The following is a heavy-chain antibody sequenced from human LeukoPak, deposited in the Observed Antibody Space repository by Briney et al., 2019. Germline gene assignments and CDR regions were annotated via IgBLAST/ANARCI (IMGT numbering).Heavy chain of an antibody. J-gene: IGHJ4*02. CDR3: AKDRVLMVRGVIITVPGLDY. CDR1: GFIFSSYG. D-gene: IGHD3-10*01. CDR2: IRYDGSKK. V-gene: IGHV3-30*02. Sequence: GGSLRLSCAASGFIFSSYGMHWVRQAPGKGLEWVAFIRYDGSKKYYADSVKGRFTTSRDNSKNTLYLQMNSLRAEDTAVYYCAKDRVLMVRGVIITVPGLDYWGQGTLVTVSS.